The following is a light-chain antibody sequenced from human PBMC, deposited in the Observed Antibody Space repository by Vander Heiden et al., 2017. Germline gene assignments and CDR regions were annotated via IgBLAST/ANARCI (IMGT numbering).Light chain of an antibody. CDR1: SLRSYY. Sequence: SSELTQDPAVSVALGQTVRITCQGDSLRSYYASWYQQKPGQAPVLVIYGKNNRPPGIPDRFSGSSSGNTASLTITGAQAEDEADYYCNSRDSSGNHPFGGGTKLTGL. J-gene: IGLJ2*01. V-gene: IGLV3-19*01. CDR2: GKN. CDR3: NSRDSSGNHP.